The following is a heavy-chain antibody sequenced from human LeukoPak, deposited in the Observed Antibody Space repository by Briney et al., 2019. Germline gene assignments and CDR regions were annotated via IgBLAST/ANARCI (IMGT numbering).Heavy chain of an antibody. CDR1: GGSFSGYY. CDR3: ARGVGVLMVYAIAWFDP. V-gene: IGHV4-34*01. D-gene: IGHD2-8*01. CDR2: INHSGST. Sequence: SETLSLTCAVYGGSFSGYYWSWIRHPPGKGLEWIGEINHSGSTNYNPSLKSRVTISVDTSKNQFSLKLSSVTAADTAVYYCARGVGVLMVYAIAWFDPWGQGTLVTVSS. J-gene: IGHJ5*02.